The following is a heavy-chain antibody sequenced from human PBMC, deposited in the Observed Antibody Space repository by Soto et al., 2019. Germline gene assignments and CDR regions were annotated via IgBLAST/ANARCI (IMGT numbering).Heavy chain of an antibody. V-gene: IGHV1-2*04. CDR3: ARDREYCSGGSCQGEPNYYYMDV. CDR1: GYTFTGYY. Sequence: ASVKVSCKASGYTFTGYYMHWVRQAPGQGLEWMGWINPNSGGTNYAQKFQGWVTMTRDTSISTAYMELSRLRSDDTAVYYCARDREYCSGGSCQGEPNYYYMDVWGKGTTVTV. CDR2: INPNSGGT. J-gene: IGHJ6*03. D-gene: IGHD2-15*01.